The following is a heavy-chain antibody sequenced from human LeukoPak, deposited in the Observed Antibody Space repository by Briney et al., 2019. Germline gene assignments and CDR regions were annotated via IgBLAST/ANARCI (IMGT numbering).Heavy chain of an antibody. D-gene: IGHD6-25*01. V-gene: IGHV3-48*01. CDR2: ITSSSSTI. J-gene: IGHJ6*03. Sequence: GGSLRLSCAASGFTFSSYRKSWVRQAPGKGLEWISYITSSSSTIHYADSVKGRFTISRDNAENSLYLQMNSLRAEDTAVYYCARTRSGYHMDVWGKGTTVSVSS. CDR1: GFTFSSYR. CDR3: ARTRSGYHMDV.